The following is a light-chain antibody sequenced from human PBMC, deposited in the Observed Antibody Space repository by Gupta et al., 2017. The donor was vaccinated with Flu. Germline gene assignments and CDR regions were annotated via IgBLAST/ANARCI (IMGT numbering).Light chain of an antibody. Sequence: DRVTITCRASQSISDWLAWYQQKPGKAPKLLIYKASSLESGVPSRFSGSGSGTEFTLTISSLQPDDFATYYCQHYDSSFPYTFGQGTRLEIK. J-gene: IGKJ2*01. CDR3: QHYDSSFPYT. V-gene: IGKV1-5*03. CDR1: QSISDW. CDR2: KAS.